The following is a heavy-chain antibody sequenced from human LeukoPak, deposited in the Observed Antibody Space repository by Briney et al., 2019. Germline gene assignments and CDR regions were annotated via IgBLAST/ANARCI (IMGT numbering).Heavy chain of an antibody. D-gene: IGHD1-20*01. CDR1: GFTFSNAW. CDR2: ISAGGGSS. J-gene: IGHJ4*02. CDR3: VKETGITGAGDC. Sequence: PGGSLRLPCAASGFTFSNAWMSWVRQAPGKGLEWVSPISAGGGSSYYADSVKGRFTISRDSSKNTLYLQMNNLRPEDTAVYYCVKETGITGAGDCWGQGTLVTVSS. V-gene: IGHV3-23*01.